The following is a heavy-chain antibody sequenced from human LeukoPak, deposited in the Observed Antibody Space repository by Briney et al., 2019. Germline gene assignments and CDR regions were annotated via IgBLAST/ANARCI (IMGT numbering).Heavy chain of an antibody. V-gene: IGHV2-70*11. Sequence: SGPTLVNPTQTLTLTCTFSGFSLSTSGMCVSWIRQPPGKALEWLARIDWDDDKYYSTSLKTRLTISKDTPKNQVVLTMTNMDPVDTATYYCARTPSGYSSSWYYFDYWGQGTLVTVSS. CDR3: ARTPSGYSSSWYYFDY. CDR1: GFSLSTSGMC. CDR2: IDWDDDK. J-gene: IGHJ4*02. D-gene: IGHD6-13*01.